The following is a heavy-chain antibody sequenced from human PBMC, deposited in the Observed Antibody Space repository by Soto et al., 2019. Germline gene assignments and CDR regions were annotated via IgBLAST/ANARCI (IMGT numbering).Heavy chain of an antibody. D-gene: IGHD5-18*01. Sequence: QVQLVQSGAEVKKPESSVKVSCKAPGGTFSTYAISWVRQAPGQGLEWMGGIIPMFGTANYGQRIQDRVTITADESTNTVYMELSSLSSEDTAVYFCASGIQLWLRRINNGYSGWGQGTLVTVSS. CDR3: ASGIQLWLRRINNGYSG. J-gene: IGHJ4*02. V-gene: IGHV1-69*12. CDR2: IIPMFGTA. CDR1: GGTFSTYA.